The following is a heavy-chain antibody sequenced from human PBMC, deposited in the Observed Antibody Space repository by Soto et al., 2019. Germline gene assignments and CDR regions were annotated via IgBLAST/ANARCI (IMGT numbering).Heavy chain of an antibody. Sequence: QVQLVESGGGVVQPGTSLRLSCAASGFTLRSFAMDWVRQAPGKGLEWVAVVSFDGRNKNYADSVKGRFNISRDNSKSQLYLEMDSPRPEDTAVDYCARGVGGYTYVFSLGGMDVRGQGTTVTVSS. CDR3: ARGVGGYTYVFSLGGMDV. D-gene: IGHD5-18*01. J-gene: IGHJ6*02. V-gene: IGHV3-30*04. CDR1: GFTLRSFA. CDR2: VSFDGRNK.